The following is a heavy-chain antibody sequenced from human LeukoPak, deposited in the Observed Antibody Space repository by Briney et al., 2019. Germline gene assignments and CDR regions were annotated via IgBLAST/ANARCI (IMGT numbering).Heavy chain of an antibody. D-gene: IGHD2-2*03. CDR2: IIPIFGTA. CDR3: ARQAGYCSSTSCSLNWFDP. V-gene: IGHV1-69*13. J-gene: IGHJ5*02. CDR1: RGTFSSYA. Sequence: SVKVSRKASRGTFSSYAISWVRQAPGQGLEWMGGIIPIFGTANYAQKFQGRVTITAAESTSTAYMELSSLRSEDTAVYYCARQAGYCSSTSCSLNWFDPWGQGTLVTVSS.